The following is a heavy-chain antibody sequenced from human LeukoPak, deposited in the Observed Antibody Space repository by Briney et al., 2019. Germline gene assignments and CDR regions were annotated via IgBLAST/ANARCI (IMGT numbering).Heavy chain of an antibody. J-gene: IGHJ4*02. V-gene: IGHV3-30*02. CDR1: GFTFSSYG. CDR3: ARLITMIVVAGGY. D-gene: IGHD3-22*01. Sequence: GGSLRLSCAASGFTFSSYGMHWVRQAPGKGLEWVAFIRYDGSNKYYADSVKGRFTISRDNSKNTLYLQMNSLRAEDTAVYYCARLITMIVVAGGYWGQGTLVTVSS. CDR2: IRYDGSNK.